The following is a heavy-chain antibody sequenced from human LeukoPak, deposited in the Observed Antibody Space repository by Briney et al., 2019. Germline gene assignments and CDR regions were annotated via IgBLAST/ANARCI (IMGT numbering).Heavy chain of an antibody. Sequence: SETLSLTCTVSGGSISSSSYYWGWIRQPPGKGLEWIGSIYYSGSTYYNPSLKSRVTISVDTSKNQSSLKLSSVTAADTAVYYCARQWGHYDFWSGYQYYFDYWGQGTLVTVSS. V-gene: IGHV4-39*01. CDR2: IYYSGST. J-gene: IGHJ4*02. CDR1: GGSISSSSYY. D-gene: IGHD3-3*01. CDR3: ARQWGHYDFWSGYQYYFDY.